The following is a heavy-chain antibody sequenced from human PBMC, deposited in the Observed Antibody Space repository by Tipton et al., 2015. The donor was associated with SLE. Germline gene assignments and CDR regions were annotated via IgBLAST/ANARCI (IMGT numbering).Heavy chain of an antibody. CDR1: GFTFSSYS. Sequence: SLRLSCAASGFTFSSYSMNWVRQAPGKGLEWVSYISSSGSTIYYADSVKGRFTISRDNAKNSLYLQMNSLRAEDTAVYYCARGRYLRYYNGIDVWGQGSTFTFSS. CDR2: ISSSGSTI. V-gene: IGHV3-48*04. D-gene: IGHD1-14*01. J-gene: IGHJ6*02. CDR3: ARGRYLRYYNGIDV.